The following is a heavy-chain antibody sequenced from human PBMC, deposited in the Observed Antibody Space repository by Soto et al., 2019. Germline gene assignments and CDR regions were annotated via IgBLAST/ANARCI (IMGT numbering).Heavy chain of an antibody. J-gene: IGHJ4*02. D-gene: IGHD3-22*01. Sequence: SETLSLTCTVSGGSISSSSYYWGWIRQPPGKGLEWIGSIYYSGSTYYNPSLKSRVTISVDTSKNQFSLKLSSVTAADTAVYYCATGRITMIVVVIPYFDYWGQGTLVTVSS. CDR2: IYYSGST. V-gene: IGHV4-39*01. CDR3: ATGRITMIVVVIPYFDY. CDR1: GGSISSSSYY.